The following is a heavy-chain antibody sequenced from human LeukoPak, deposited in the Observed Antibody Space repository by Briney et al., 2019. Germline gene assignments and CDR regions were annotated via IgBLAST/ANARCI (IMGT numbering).Heavy chain of an antibody. J-gene: IGHJ4*02. CDR2: ISYDGSNK. Sequence: GGSLRLSCAASGFTFSSYGLHWVRQAPGKGLEWGAVISYDGSNKYYADSVKGRFTISRDNSKNTLYLQMNSLRAEDTAVYYCAKEGQQLEEVDYWGQGTLVTVSS. CDR3: AKEGQQLEEVDY. CDR1: GFTFSSYG. V-gene: IGHV3-30*18. D-gene: IGHD6-13*01.